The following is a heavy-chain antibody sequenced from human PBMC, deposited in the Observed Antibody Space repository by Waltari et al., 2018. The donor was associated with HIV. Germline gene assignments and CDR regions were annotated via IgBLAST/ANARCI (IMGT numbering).Heavy chain of an antibody. J-gene: IGHJ6*03. Sequence: QVQLQQSGPGLVKPSDTLSLTCIVSGGTVSNTTSYWTWIRQFPGKGLEWMGYIYDGEETEYNPSLKSRLTISVDTSKNVFSLRVKSVTAEDTAVYFCAKDSVPLAAAGAYYYYMDVWGKGTTVSVSS. V-gene: IGHV4-61*03. D-gene: IGHD6-13*01. CDR1: GGTVSNTTSY. CDR2: IYDGEET. CDR3: AKDSVPLAAAGAYYYYMDV.